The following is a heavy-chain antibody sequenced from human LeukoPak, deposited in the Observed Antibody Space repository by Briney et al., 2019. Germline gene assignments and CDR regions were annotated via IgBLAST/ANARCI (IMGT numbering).Heavy chain of an antibody. CDR2: IYHSGST. CDR1: GGSISSSSYY. Sequence: SETLSLTCTVSGGSISSSSYYWGWIRQPPGKGLEWIGSIYHSGSTYYNPSLKSRVTISVDTSKNQFSLKLSSVTAADTAVYYCARDSDDAFDIWGQGTMVTVSS. CDR3: ARDSDDAFDI. J-gene: IGHJ3*02. V-gene: IGHV4-39*07.